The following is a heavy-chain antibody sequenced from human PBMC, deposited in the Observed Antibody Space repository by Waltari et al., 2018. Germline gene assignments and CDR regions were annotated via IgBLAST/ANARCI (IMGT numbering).Heavy chain of an antibody. CDR2: ISWNGNNV. D-gene: IGHD1-1*01. Sequence: EVQLVESGGGLIQPGRSLRLSCVATGLPFDDYAIHWVRQAPGKGLEWVSGISWNGNNVGYADSVKGRFSISRDNAKNSLYLQMNSLRREDTALYYCAKDSSLGYTGYFESWGQGTLVTVSS. CDR1: GLPFDDYA. CDR3: AKDSSLGYTGYFES. V-gene: IGHV3-9*01. J-gene: IGHJ4*02.